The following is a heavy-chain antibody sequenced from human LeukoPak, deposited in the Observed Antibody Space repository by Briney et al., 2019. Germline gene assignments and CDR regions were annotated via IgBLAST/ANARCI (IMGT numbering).Heavy chain of an antibody. CDR3: ARGGYCSGGSCQTSYNWFDP. J-gene: IGHJ5*02. CDR2: INHSGST. Sequence: PSETLSLTCAVYGGSFSGYYWSWIRQPPGKGLEWIGEINHSGSTNYNPSLKSRVTISVDTSKNQFSLKLSSVTAADTAVYYCARGGYCSGGSCQTSYNWFDPWGQGTLVTVSS. CDR1: GGSFSGYY. D-gene: IGHD2-15*01. V-gene: IGHV4-34*01.